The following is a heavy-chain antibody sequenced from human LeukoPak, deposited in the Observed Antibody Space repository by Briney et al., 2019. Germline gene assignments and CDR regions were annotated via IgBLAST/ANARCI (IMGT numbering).Heavy chain of an antibody. D-gene: IGHD7-27*01. CDR1: GFTLSDYS. CDR2: ISSSGRTQ. J-gene: IGHJ4*02. Sequence: GGSLRLSCEVSGFTLSDYSMNWVRQAPGKGLEWVSHISSSGRTQYYADSVKGRFTISRDSGKNSLYLQMNSLRAEDTAVYYCARTGDGHAIDYWGQGTLATVSS. V-gene: IGHV3-48*01. CDR3: ARTGDGHAIDY.